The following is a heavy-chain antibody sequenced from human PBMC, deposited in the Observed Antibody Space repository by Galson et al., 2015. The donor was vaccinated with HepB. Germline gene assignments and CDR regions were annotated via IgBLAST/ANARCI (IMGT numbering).Heavy chain of an antibody. CDR1: GFTSSNAW. D-gene: IGHD3-22*01. CDR3: TLLTYYYDSSGYYLDAFDI. Sequence: SLRLSCAASGFTSSNAWMNWVRQAPGKGLEWVGRIKSKTDGGTTDYAAPVKGRFTISRDDSKNTLYLQMNSLKTEDTAVYYCTLLTYYYDSSGYYLDAFDIWGQGTMVTVSS. J-gene: IGHJ3*02. CDR2: IKSKTDGGTT. V-gene: IGHV3-15*07.